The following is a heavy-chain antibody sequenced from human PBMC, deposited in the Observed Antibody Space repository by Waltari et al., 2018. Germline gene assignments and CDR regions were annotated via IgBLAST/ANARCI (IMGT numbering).Heavy chain of an antibody. Sequence: QAQLQQWGAGLLKPSETLSLTCAPYGGSFSGYFWSWIRQPPGKGPEWLGEINHSGSTSHNPSLKSRLTILLDTSKNHFSLKLNSVTAADTAVYYGARARAYFWSGSYYYYAMDVWGQGTTVTVSS. V-gene: IGHV4-34*01. J-gene: IGHJ6*02. D-gene: IGHD3-3*01. CDR2: INHSGST. CDR3: ARARAYFWSGSYYYYAMDV. CDR1: GGSFSGYF.